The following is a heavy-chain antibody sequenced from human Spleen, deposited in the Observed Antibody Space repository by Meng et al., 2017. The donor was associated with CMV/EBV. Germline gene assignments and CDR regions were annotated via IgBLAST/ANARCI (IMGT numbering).Heavy chain of an antibody. D-gene: IGHD1-26*01. V-gene: IGHV4-34*01. CDR2: INHSGVT. CDR1: GTSFSGFY. Sequence: SETLSLTCAAYGTSFSGFYWSWIRQSPGKGLEWIGEINHSGVTNYNPSLKSRVTISVDTPKNQFSLKLSSVTAADTAVYYCAGRYSGNYYLDYWGQGTLVTVSS. J-gene: IGHJ4*02. CDR3: AGRYSGNYYLDY.